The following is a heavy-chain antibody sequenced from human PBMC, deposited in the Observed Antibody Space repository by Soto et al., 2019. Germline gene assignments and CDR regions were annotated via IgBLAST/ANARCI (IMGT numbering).Heavy chain of an antibody. V-gene: IGHV3-11*06. J-gene: IGHJ4*02. D-gene: IGHD6-19*01. CDR3: ARTYSSGWDFDY. CDR1: GFTFSDYY. Sequence: GGSLRLSCAASGFTFSDYYMSWIRQAPGKGLEWVSYISSSSSYTNYADSVKGRFTISRDNAKNSLYLQMNSLRAEDTAVYYCARTYSSGWDFDYWGQGTLVTVSS. CDR2: ISSSSSYT.